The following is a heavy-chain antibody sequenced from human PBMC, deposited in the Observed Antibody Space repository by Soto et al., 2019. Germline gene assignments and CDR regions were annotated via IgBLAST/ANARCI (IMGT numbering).Heavy chain of an antibody. CDR3: ARIIAAAIIPSVDP. CDR2: VIPIFGTA. CDR1: VCPRKSPS. D-gene: IGHD6-13*01. V-gene: IGHV1-69*06. Sequence: SVKVSCQTSVCPRKSPSITWVRQAPGHGLEWMGAVIPIFGTANYAQKFQGRVTMTADISTRTAYMERRSLRSDDAAVYYCARIIAAAIIPSVDPWGQGTMVTGYS. J-gene: IGHJ5*02.